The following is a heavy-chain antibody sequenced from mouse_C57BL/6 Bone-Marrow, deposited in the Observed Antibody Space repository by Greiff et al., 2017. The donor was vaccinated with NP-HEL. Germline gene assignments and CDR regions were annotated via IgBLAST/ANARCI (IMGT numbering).Heavy chain of an antibody. CDR1: GYTFTDYN. CDR2: INPNNGGT. V-gene: IGHV1-22*01. J-gene: IGHJ4*01. CDR3: AIYYYGSSYHLRDY. D-gene: IGHD1-1*01. Sequence: EVQLVESGPELVKPGASVKMSCKASGYTFTDYNMHWVKQSHGKSLEWIGYINPNNGGTSYNQKFKGKATLTVNKSSSTAYMELRSLTSEDSAVYYCAIYYYGSSYHLRDYWGQGTSVTVSS.